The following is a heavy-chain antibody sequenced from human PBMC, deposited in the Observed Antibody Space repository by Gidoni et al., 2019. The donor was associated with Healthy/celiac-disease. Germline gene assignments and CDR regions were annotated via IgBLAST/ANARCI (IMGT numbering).Heavy chain of an antibody. V-gene: IGHV3-30*18. Sequence: QVQLVESGGGVVQPGRSLSLSCAASGFTFSSYGMHWVRQAPGKGLEWVAVISDDGSNKYYADSVKGRFTISRDNSKNTLYLQMNSLRAEDTAVYYCAKDTPDYWGQGTLVTVSS. J-gene: IGHJ4*02. CDR1: GFTFSSYG. CDR2: ISDDGSNK. CDR3: AKDTPDY.